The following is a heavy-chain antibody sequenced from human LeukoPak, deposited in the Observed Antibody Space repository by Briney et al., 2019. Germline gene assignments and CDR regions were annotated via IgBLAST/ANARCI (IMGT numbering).Heavy chain of an antibody. J-gene: IGHJ4*02. Sequence: AGGSLRLSCAASGFTFSTYNMHWVRQAPGKGLEWVSSISSSSTYIYYADSVKGRFTISRDNAKDSLYLQMNSLRGDDTAVYYCARESFEYWGQGVQVTVSS. CDR2: ISSSSTYI. CDR3: ARESFEY. CDR1: GFTFSTYN. V-gene: IGHV3-21*01.